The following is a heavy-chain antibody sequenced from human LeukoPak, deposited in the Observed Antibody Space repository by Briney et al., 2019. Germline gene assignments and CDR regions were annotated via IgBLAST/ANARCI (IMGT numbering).Heavy chain of an antibody. D-gene: IGHD1-7*01. V-gene: IGHV3-48*03. CDR2: ISGGGESI. CDR1: RFTFSSYE. Sequence: GGSLRLSCAASRFTFSSYEMNWVRQAPGKGLEWISYISGGGESIHYADSVKGRFTISRDNAKNSLYLQMNSLRAEDTAVYYCARGERELRTRIQFFDYCGQGTLVTVSS. J-gene: IGHJ4*02. CDR3: ARGERELRTRIQFFDY.